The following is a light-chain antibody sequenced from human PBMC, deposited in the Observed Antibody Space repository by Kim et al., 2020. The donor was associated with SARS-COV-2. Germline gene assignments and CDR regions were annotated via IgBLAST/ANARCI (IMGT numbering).Light chain of an antibody. J-gene: IGKJ1*01. CDR1: QIIRSW. CDR3: QQYNTYPWT. Sequence: DIQMTQSPSTLSASVGDRVTISCRASQIIRSWLAWYQQKPRKAPNLLIYAVSSLESGVPSRFSGSGSGTEFTLTISSLQPDDFATYYCQQYNTYPWTFGQGTKVDIK. V-gene: IGKV1-5*03. CDR2: AVS.